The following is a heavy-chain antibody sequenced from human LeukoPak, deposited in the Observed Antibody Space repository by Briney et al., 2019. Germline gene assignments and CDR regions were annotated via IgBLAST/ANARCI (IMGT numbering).Heavy chain of an antibody. Sequence: ASVKVSCKASGYTFTSYGISWVRQAPGQGLEWMGWISAYNGNTNYAQKLQGRVTMTTDTSTSTAYMELRSLRSDDTAVYYCARTNIVVVPAAPAAVDIWGQGTMVTVSS. CDR2: ISAYNGNT. D-gene: IGHD2-2*01. CDR1: GYTFTSYG. CDR3: ARTNIVVVPAAPAAVDI. J-gene: IGHJ3*02. V-gene: IGHV1-18*01.